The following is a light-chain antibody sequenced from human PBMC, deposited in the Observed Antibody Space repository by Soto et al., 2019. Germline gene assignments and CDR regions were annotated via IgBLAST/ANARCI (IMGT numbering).Light chain of an antibody. Sequence: QPVLTQPPSVSGAPGQRVTISCTGSSSNIGAGYDVHWYQQLPGTAPKLLMYANSNRPSGVPDRFSGSKSGTSASLAITGLQAEDEADDYCQSYDTSLSVVFGGGTKLTVL. CDR2: ANS. V-gene: IGLV1-40*01. J-gene: IGLJ2*01. CDR1: SSNIGAGYD. CDR3: QSYDTSLSVV.